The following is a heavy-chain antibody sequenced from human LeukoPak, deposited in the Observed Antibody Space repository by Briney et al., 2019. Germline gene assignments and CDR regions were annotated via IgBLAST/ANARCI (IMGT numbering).Heavy chain of an antibody. CDR2: IYPADSDI. V-gene: IGHV5-51*01. CDR3: ARSGYSSSWYGVDY. J-gene: IGHJ4*02. Sequence: GESLKISCKGSGYSINNYWIGWVRQMPGKGLEWMGIIYPADSDIRYSPSFQGQVTISADKSISTAYLQWSSLKASDTAMYYCARSGYSSSWYGVDYWGQGTLVTVSS. D-gene: IGHD6-13*01. CDR1: GYSINNYW.